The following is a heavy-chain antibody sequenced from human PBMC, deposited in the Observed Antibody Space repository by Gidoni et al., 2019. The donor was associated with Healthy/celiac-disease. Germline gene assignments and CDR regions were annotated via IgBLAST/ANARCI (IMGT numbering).Heavy chain of an antibody. V-gene: IGHV4-34*01. CDR2: INHSGST. CDR1: GGSFSGYY. D-gene: IGHD6-13*01. J-gene: IGHJ4*02. Sequence: QVQLQQWGAGLLKPSETLSLTCAVYGGSFSGYYWSWIRQPPGKGLEWIGEINHSGSTNYNPSLKSRVTISVDTSKNQFSLKLSSVTAADTAVYYCARGIPTVTFIAAAGTLDYWGQGTLVTVSS. CDR3: ARGIPTVTFIAAAGTLDY.